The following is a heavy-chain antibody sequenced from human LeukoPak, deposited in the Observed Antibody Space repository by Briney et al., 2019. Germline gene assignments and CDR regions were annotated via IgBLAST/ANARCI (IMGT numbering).Heavy chain of an antibody. CDR1: GFTFSSYR. V-gene: IGHV3-7*01. CDR2: IKQDGSEK. Sequence: GGSLRLSCAASGFTFSSYRMSWVRQAPGKGLEWVANIKQDGSEKYYVDSVKGRFTISRDNAKNSLYLQMNSLRAEDTAVYYCARDDSSGYHIGLKNDYWGQGTLVTVSS. J-gene: IGHJ4*02. CDR3: ARDDSSGYHIGLKNDY. D-gene: IGHD3-22*01.